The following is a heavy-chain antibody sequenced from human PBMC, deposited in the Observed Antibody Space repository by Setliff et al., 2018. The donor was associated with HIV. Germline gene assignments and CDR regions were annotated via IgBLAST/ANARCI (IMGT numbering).Heavy chain of an antibody. D-gene: IGHD6-6*01. CDR2: SYHTGSK. V-gene: IGHV4-38-2*01. CDR1: GYPIDSGFY. CDR3: ARLITRGAARPLGGDAFDI. Sequence: SETLSLTCAVYGYPIDSGFYWGWIRQTPGKGLEWIASSYHTGSKYYNPSLKRRVTISVDTSKNQFSLKLTSVTAADTAVYYCARLITRGAARPLGGDAFDIWGQGTMVTVSS. J-gene: IGHJ3*02.